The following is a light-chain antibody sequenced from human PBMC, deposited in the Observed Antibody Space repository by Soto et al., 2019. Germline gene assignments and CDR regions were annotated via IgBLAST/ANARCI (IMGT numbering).Light chain of an antibody. CDR2: DAS. V-gene: IGKV1-5*01. Sequence: DIQTTQPPSTLSASVGDRVAITCRASQSISSWLAWYQQKPGKAPKLMIYDASSLESGVPSRFSGSGSGTEFTLTISSLQPDDFATYYCQQYNSYSQTFGQGTKVDIK. J-gene: IGKJ1*01. CDR3: QQYNSYSQT. CDR1: QSISSW.